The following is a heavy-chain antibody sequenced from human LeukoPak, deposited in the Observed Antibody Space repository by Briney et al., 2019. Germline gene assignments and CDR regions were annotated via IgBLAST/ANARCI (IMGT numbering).Heavy chain of an antibody. CDR2: IYTSGST. J-gene: IGHJ6*03. CDR3: ARGLSSSWTRYYYMDV. V-gene: IGHV4-4*07. D-gene: IGHD6-13*01. CDR1: GGYISGYY. Sequence: PPETLSLTCTVSGGYISGYYWSWIRQPAGKGLEWVGRIYTSGSTHYNPSLKSRVTMSVDTSKNQFSLNLSSVTAADTAVYYCARGLSSSWTRYYYMDVWGKGTTVTVSS.